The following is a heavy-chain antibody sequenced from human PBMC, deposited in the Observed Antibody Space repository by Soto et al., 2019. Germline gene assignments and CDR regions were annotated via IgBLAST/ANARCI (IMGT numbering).Heavy chain of an antibody. J-gene: IGHJ5*01. CDR2: ISGRGGSK. Sequence: TGGSLRLSCAASGFTFSDYALSWVRQAPGKGLEWVSRISGRGGSKFYADSVKGRFTISRDNSKNTLYLQMNSLRAEDTAVYYCAKEDYYASGSDNWFDSWGQGTLVTVSS. CDR3: AKEDYYASGSDNWFDS. D-gene: IGHD3-10*01. CDR1: GFTFSDYA. V-gene: IGHV3-23*01.